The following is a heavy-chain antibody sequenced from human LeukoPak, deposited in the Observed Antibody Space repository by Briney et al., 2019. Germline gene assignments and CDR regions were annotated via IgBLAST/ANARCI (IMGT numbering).Heavy chain of an antibody. J-gene: IGHJ5*02. CDR1: GYTFTSYY. CDR2: IIPVFGTS. D-gene: IGHD2-2*02. CDR3: ARVTGGRYCSTTSCYMRGWSDP. V-gene: IGHV1-69*13. Sequence: SVKVSCKASGYTFTSYYMHWVRQAPGQGLEWMGGIIPVFGTSNYAQKFQGRVTITADESTRTAYMELSSLRSEDTAVYYCARVTGGRYCSTTSCYMRGWSDPWGQGTLVTVSS.